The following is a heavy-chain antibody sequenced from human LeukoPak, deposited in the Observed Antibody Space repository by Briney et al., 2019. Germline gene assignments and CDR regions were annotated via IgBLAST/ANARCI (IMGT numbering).Heavy chain of an antibody. J-gene: IGHJ6*02. CDR2: IYSGGST. V-gene: IGHV3-66*02. D-gene: IGHD1-1*01. Sequence: GGSLRLSCAASGFTVSSNYMGWVRQAPGKGLEWVSVIYSGGSTYYADSVKGRFTISRDNSKNTLYLQMNSLRAEDTAVYYCARGTLDVIGMDVWGQGTTVTVSS. CDR3: ARGTLDVIGMDV. CDR1: GFTVSSNY.